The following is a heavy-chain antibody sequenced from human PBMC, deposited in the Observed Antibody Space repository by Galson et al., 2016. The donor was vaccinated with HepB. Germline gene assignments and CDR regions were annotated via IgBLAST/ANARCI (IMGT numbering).Heavy chain of an antibody. CDR1: GGTFSSYA. D-gene: IGHD5-24*01. V-gene: IGHV1-69*05. Sequence: SVKVSCKASGGTFSSYAISWVRQAPGQGFEWMGVIIPIFHTPNYAQKFQGRVTITRDSSTGTVNMELSSLRSDETARYYCAREVEGYKRFDLWGQGTLVTVSS. CDR3: AREVEGYKRFDL. J-gene: IGHJ4*02. CDR2: IIPIFHTP.